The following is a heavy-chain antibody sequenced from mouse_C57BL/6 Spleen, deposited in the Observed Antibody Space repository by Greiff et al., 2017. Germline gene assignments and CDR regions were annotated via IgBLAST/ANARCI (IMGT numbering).Heavy chain of an antibody. Sequence: EVKLVESGGGLVKPGGSLKLSCAASGFTFSSYAMSWVRQTPEKRLEWVATISDGGSYTYYPDNVKGRFHISRDNAKNNLYLQMSHLKSEDTAMYYCARSDGYYTFYFDYWGQGTTLTVSS. D-gene: IGHD2-3*01. V-gene: IGHV5-4*03. CDR3: ARSDGYYTFYFDY. CDR1: GFTFSSYA. J-gene: IGHJ2*01. CDR2: ISDGGSYT.